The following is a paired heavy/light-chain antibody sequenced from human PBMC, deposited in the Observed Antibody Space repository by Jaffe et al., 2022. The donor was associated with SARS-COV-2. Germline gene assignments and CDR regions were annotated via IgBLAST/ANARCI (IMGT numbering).Heavy chain of an antibody. CDR2: ISSSGSTI. CDR3: ASGYCGGDCYSLYAFDI. D-gene: IGHD2-21*02. J-gene: IGHJ3*02. Sequence: QVQLVESGGGLVKPGGSLRLSCAASGFTFSDYYMSWIRQAPGKGLEWVSYISSSGSTIYYADSVKGRFTISRDNAKNSLYLQMNSLRAEDTAVYYCASGYCGGDCYSLYAFDIWGQGTMVTVSS. CDR1: GFTFSDYY. V-gene: IGHV3-11*01.
Light chain of an antibody. Sequence: QSALTQPASVSGSPGQSITISCTGTSSDVGGYNYVSWYQQHPGKAPKLMIYDVSNRPSGVSNRFSGSKSGNTASLTISGLQAEDEADYYCSSYTSSSTPYVFGTGTKVTVL. J-gene: IGLJ1*01. CDR2: DVS. CDR3: SSYTSSSTPYV. V-gene: IGLV2-14*01. CDR1: SSDVGGYNY.